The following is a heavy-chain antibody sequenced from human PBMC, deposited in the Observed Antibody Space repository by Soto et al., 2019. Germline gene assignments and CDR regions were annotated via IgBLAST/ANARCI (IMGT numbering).Heavy chain of an antibody. CDR1: GGSISSGDYY. D-gene: IGHD3-22*01. Sequence: SETLSLTCTVSGGSISSGDYYWSWIRQPPGKGLEWIGYIYYSGSTYYNPSLKSRVTISVDTSKNQFSLKLSSVTAADTAVYYCARDGDFCDSSGYYWRLLFYLGEGTLITV. V-gene: IGHV4-30-4*01. J-gene: IGHJ4*02. CDR2: IYYSGST. CDR3: ARDGDFCDSSGYYWRLLFY.